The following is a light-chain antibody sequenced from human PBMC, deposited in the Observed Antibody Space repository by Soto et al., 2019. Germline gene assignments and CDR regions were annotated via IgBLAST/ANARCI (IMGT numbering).Light chain of an antibody. Sequence: QSVLTQPPSVSAAPGQTVTISCSGGGSNIGSNSVSWYQQVPGTAPRLLLYDNDKRPSGIPDRFSGSKSGTSATLGITGLQTADEADYYCGTWESYLSVGVFGGGTQLPVL. CDR2: DND. CDR3: GTWESYLSVGV. CDR1: GSNIGSNS. V-gene: IGLV1-51*01. J-gene: IGLJ7*01.